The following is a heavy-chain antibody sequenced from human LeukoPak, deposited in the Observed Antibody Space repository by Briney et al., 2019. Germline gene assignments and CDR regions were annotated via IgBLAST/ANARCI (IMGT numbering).Heavy chain of an antibody. Sequence: GGSLRLSCAASGFTFGNYAMSWVRQAPGKGLEWVSGISGGGGTTYYADSVKGRFTISRDNPENTLYLQMNSLRAEDTAVYYCAKFLEYEWELLQPPFDYWGQGPLLPVPS. CDR1: GFTFGNYA. V-gene: IGHV3-23*01. CDR3: AKFLEYEWELLQPPFDY. D-gene: IGHD1-26*01. CDR2: ISGGGGTT. J-gene: IGHJ4*02.